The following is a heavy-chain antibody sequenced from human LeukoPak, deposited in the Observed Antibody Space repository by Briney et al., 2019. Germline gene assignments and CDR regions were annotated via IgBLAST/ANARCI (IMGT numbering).Heavy chain of an antibody. Sequence: GGSLRLSCAASGFTFSSYEMNWVRQAPGNGLEWVANIWYDDDESHKYYADSVKGRFTISRDNSKNTLYLQMNSLRVEDTAVYYCARELCIPAAGWQIQHWGQGTVVTVSS. CDR2: IWYDDDESHK. CDR3: ARELCIPAAGWQIQH. CDR1: GFTFSSYE. V-gene: IGHV3-33*08. J-gene: IGHJ1*01. D-gene: IGHD6-13*01.